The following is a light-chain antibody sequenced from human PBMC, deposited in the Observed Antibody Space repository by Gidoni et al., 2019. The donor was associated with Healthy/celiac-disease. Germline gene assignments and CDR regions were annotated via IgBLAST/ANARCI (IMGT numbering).Light chain of an antibody. Sequence: DIQMTQSPSTLPASVGDRVTITCRASQSISSWLAWYQQKPGKAPKLLIYDASSLESGVPSRFSGSGSGTEFTLTLSSLQPDDFETYYCQQYNSYYTFXQXTKLEIK. CDR3: QQYNSYYT. CDR2: DAS. J-gene: IGKJ2*01. V-gene: IGKV1-5*01. CDR1: QSISSW.